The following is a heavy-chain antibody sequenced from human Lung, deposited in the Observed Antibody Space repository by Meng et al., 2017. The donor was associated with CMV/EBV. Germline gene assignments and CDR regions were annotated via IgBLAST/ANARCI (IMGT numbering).Heavy chain of an antibody. J-gene: IGHJ6*02. CDR2: MYYSRDA. CDR3: ARDWQGGAEPYGMDG. D-gene: IGHD1-14*01. CDR1: GGSITSYY. Sequence: SXTLSLXCTVSGGSITSYYWSWIRQPPGKGLEWIAYMYYSRDASYNPSLRSRVTVSVDTSKSQFSLQLSSVTAADTAVYYCARDWQGGAEPYGMDGWGQGXTVTVSS. V-gene: IGHV4-59*01.